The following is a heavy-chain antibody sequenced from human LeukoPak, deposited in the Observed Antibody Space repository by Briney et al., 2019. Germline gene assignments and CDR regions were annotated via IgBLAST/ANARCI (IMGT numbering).Heavy chain of an antibody. V-gene: IGHV1-69*01. J-gene: IGHJ4*02. D-gene: IGHD5-12*01. CDR3: AREGGYDQGSYY. CDR1: GGTFSSYA. CDR2: IIPIFGTA. Sequence: SVKVSCKASGGTFSSYAISWVRQAPGQGLEWMGGIIPIFGTANYAQKFQGRVTITADESTSTAYTELSSLRSEDTAVYYCAREGGYDQGSYYWGQGTLVTVSS.